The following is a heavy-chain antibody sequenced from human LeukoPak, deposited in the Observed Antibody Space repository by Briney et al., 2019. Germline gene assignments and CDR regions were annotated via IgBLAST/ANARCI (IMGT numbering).Heavy chain of an antibody. V-gene: IGHV3-7*05. CDR3: ARGEAFCDY. D-gene: IGHD3-3*02. CDR2: IKEDGNKQ. J-gene: IGHJ4*02. Sequence: GGSLRLSCAASGFTFSRYWMTWVRQAPGKGLEWVANIKEDGNKQYYVDPVKGRFTISRDNAENSLYLEMNSLRPEDTAVYFCARGEAFCDYWGQGARVTVSS. CDR1: GFTFSRYW.